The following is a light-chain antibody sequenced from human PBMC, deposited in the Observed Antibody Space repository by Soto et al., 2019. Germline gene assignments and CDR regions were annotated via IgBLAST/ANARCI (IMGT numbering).Light chain of an antibody. CDR1: SSDIGGHHS. J-gene: IGLJ1*01. CDR2: EVS. CDR3: SSYTSTSSYV. V-gene: IGLV2-14*01. Sequence: QSVLTQPASVSGSPGQSLTISCTGTSSDIGGHHSVSWYQQHRGKAPKLLIYEVSYRASGVSDRFSGSKSGNTASLTISGLQAEAEADYSCSSYTSTSSYVFGNGTKVTVL.